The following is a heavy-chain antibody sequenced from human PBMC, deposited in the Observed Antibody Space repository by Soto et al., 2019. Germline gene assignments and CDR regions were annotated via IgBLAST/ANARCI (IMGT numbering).Heavy chain of an antibody. Sequence: SETLSLTCAVSGGSINSSNWWSWVRQPPGKGLEWIGEIYHSGSTNYNPSLKSRVTISVDKSKNQFCLKLSSVTAADTAVYYCASTLITMIVVPQTHAAFDIWGQGTMVTVS. CDR2: IYHSGST. J-gene: IGHJ3*02. CDR3: ASTLITMIVVPQTHAAFDI. V-gene: IGHV4-4*02. D-gene: IGHD3-22*01. CDR1: GGSINSSNW.